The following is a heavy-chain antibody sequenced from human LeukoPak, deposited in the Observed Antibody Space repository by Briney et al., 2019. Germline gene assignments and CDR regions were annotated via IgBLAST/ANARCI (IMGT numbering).Heavy chain of an antibody. J-gene: IGHJ4*02. D-gene: IGHD5-18*01. CDR1: GYSISSGYY. V-gene: IGHV4-38-2*02. Sequence: SETLSLTCSVSGYSISSGYYWGWIRQPPGKGLEWIGSIYHSGSTYYNPSLKSRVTISVDTSKNQFSLKLSSVTAADTAVYYCASHLNTAMVLWGQGTLVTVSS. CDR3: ASHLNTAMVL. CDR2: IYHSGST.